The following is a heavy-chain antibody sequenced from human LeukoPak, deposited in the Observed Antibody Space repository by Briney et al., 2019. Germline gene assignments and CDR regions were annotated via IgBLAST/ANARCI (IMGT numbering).Heavy chain of an antibody. V-gene: IGHV3-48*03. CDR1: GFTFSTYE. CDR2: ISTSGSSI. Sequence: GESLKISCAASGFTFSTYEINWIRQAPGKGLEWVSYISTSGSSIYYADSVRGRFTISRDNAKNSLYLQMHSLRAEDTAVYYCARDLGAASGTFDYWGQGTLVTVSS. J-gene: IGHJ4*02. CDR3: ARDLGAASGTFDY. D-gene: IGHD6-13*01.